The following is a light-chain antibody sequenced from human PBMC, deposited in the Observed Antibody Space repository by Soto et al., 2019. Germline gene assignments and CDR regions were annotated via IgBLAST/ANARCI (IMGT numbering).Light chain of an antibody. CDR1: QSVSNN. J-gene: IGKJ4*01. CDR2: GES. V-gene: IGKV3-15*01. CDR3: QQYNNWALT. Sequence: EIVMTQSPATLSVSPGEIATLSCRASQSVSNNLAWYQQKPGKAHRILIYGESARATGIPARFSGGGSGTEFTLNISSLQSEDFAVYYCQQYNNWALTFSGGTQVEIK.